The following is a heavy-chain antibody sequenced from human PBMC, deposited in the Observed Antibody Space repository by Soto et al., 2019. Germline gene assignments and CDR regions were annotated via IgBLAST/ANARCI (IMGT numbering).Heavy chain of an antibody. D-gene: IGHD5-12*01. J-gene: IGHJ5*02. V-gene: IGHV4-38-2*02. CDR2: VYPSGNT. Sequence: SETLSLTCTVSGDSVTNGFYWGLIRQSAGQGLEWLGTVYPSGNTYYNPSVRGRVSMSIDPSKNQFSLSLTSVTAADTARYFCVGYTASHNWFDPWGQGTLVTVSS. CDR1: GDSVTNGFY. CDR3: VGYTASHNWFDP.